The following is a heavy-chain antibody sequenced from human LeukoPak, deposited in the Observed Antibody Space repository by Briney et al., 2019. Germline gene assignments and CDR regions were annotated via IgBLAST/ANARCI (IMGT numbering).Heavy chain of an antibody. Sequence: SQTLSLTCAISGDSVSSNSAAWNWIRQSPSRGLEWLGRTYYRSKWYNDYAVSVKSRINITPDTSKNQFSLQLNSVTPEDTAVYYCARGAYGSGSYYYYYGMGVWGQGTTVTVSS. CDR1: GDSVSSNSAA. CDR2: TYYRSKWYN. D-gene: IGHD3-10*01. V-gene: IGHV6-1*01. J-gene: IGHJ6*02. CDR3: ARGAYGSGSYYYYYGMGV.